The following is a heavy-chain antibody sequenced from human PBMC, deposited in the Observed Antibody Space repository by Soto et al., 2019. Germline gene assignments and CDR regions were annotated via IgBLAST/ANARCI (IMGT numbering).Heavy chain of an antibody. CDR3: AKGGGWYGALAFDI. D-gene: IGHD6-19*01. V-gene: IGHV1-18*01. J-gene: IGHJ3*02. CDR2: ISAYNSNT. Sequence: ASVKVSCKASGYTFTRYGISWVRQAPGQGHEWMGWISAYNSNTNYAQKLQGRVTMTTDTSTSTAYMELRSLRSDDTAVYYCAKGGGWYGALAFDIWGQGTMVTVSS. CDR1: GYTFTRYG.